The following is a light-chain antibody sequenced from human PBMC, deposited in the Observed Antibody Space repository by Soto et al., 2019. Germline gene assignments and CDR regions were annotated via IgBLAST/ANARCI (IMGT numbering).Light chain of an antibody. CDR3: QSYDSSLSGVI. CDR2: GNN. V-gene: IGLV1-40*01. Sequence: QSVLPQSPSVSGAPGQGVTISCTGSSSNIGAGYDVHWYQQLPGTAPKLLIFGNNNRPPGVPDRFSGSKSGTSASLAITGLQAEDEADYYCQSYDSSLSGVIFGGGTKLTVL. J-gene: IGLJ2*01. CDR1: SSNIGAGYD.